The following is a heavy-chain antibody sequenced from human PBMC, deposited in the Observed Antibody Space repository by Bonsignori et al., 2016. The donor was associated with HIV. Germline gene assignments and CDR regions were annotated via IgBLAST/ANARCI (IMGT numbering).Heavy chain of an antibody. CDR2: ISSSGSTI. CDR3: ARESHYDILTGYLY. V-gene: IGHV3-11*01. Sequence: WIRQPPGKGLEWVSYISSSGSTIYYADSVKGRFTISRDNAKNSLYLQMNSLRAEDTAVYYCARESHYDILTGYLYWGQGTLVTVSS. D-gene: IGHD3-9*01. J-gene: IGHJ4*02.